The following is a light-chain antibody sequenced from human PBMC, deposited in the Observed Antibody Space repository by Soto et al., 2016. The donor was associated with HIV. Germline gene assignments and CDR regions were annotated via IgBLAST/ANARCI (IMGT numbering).Light chain of an antibody. CDR3: QVWDTSSDWV. CDR1: NIGSRA. V-gene: IGLV3-21*01. Sequence: SYELTQPPSLSVAPGKTATFTCGGYNIGSRAVHWYQQKTGQAPVLVVRFYGDRPSAIPERFSVSDSGNTAILTISAVEAGDEADYYRQVWDTSSDWVFGGGTKLTVL. J-gene: IGLJ3*02. CDR2: FYG.